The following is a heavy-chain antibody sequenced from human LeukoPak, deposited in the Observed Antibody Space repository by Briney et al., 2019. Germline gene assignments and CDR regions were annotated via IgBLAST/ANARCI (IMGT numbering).Heavy chain of an antibody. V-gene: IGHV1-69*05. D-gene: IGHD2-2*01. CDR2: IIPIFGTA. Sequence: GASVKVSCKASGGTFSSYAISWVRQAPGQGLEWMGGIIPIFGTANYAQKFQGRVTITTDESTSPAYMELSSLRSEDTAVYYCARSVLGYCSSTSCYPYYYYYMDVWGKGTTVTVSS. CDR3: ARSVLGYCSSTSCYPYYYYYMDV. J-gene: IGHJ6*03. CDR1: GGTFSSYA.